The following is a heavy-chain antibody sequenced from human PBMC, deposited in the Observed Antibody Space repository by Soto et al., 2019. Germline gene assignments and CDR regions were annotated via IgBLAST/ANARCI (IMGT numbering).Heavy chain of an antibody. CDR3: ARTRVYSDYDLDY. V-gene: IGHV3-23*01. CDR1: GFTFSSYA. J-gene: IGHJ4*02. CDR2: ISYSGVST. D-gene: IGHD5-12*01. Sequence: GGSLRLSCAASGFTFSSYAMTWVRQAPGKGLEWVSAISYSGVSTYYADSVKGRFTISRDSSENMLSLQMNSLRVDDTAVYYCARTRVYSDYDLDYWGQGTLVTVSS.